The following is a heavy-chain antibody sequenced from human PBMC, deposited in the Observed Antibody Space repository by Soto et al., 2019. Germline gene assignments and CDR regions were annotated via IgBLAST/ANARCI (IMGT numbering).Heavy chain of an antibody. Sequence: PGGSLRLSCEASGFTFSDYYMSWIRQAPGKGLEWIAYSSNSGTFTKYADSVKGRFSISRDNARNSLYLQINNLSGEDTATYFCARSGDNYNLLDYWGQGTPVTVPQ. CDR3: ARSGDNYNLLDY. D-gene: IGHD1-1*01. J-gene: IGHJ4*02. V-gene: IGHV3-11*06. CDR1: GFTFSDYY. CDR2: SSNSGTFT.